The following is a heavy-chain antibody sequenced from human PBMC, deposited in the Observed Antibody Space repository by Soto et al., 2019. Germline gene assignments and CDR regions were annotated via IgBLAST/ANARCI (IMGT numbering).Heavy chain of an antibody. CDR3: ARDFGDIVVVPAADSEGYYYYYGMDV. J-gene: IGHJ6*02. V-gene: IGHV3-48*02. Sequence: EVQLVESGGGLVQPGGSLRLSCAASGFTFSSYSMNWVRQAPGKGLEWVSYISSSSSTIYYADSVKGRFTISRDNAKNSLYLQMYSLRDEDTAVYYCARDFGDIVVVPAADSEGYYYYYGMDVWGQGTTVTVSS. D-gene: IGHD2-2*01. CDR2: ISSSSSTI. CDR1: GFTFSSYS.